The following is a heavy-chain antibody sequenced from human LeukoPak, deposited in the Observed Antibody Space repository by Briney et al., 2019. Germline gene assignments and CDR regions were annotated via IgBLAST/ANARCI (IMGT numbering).Heavy chain of an antibody. J-gene: IGHJ3*02. CDR1: GGSITSSSYY. V-gene: IGHV4-39*01. CDR2: IYFSGST. D-gene: IGHD6-19*01. Sequence: SETPSLTCTVSGGSITSSSYYWGWIRQPPGKGLEWIGIIYFSGSTYCNPSLKSRVTISVDTSKNQFSLKLSSVTAADTAVYYCARLLTYSSGWTTWGAFDIWGQGTMVTVSS. CDR3: ARLLTYSSGWTTWGAFDI.